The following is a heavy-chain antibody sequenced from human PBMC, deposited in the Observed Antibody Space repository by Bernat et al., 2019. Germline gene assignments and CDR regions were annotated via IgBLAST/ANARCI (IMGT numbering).Heavy chain of an antibody. CDR2: ISGTGGRT. D-gene: IGHD3-22*01. V-gene: IGHV3-23*01. CDR1: GFTVSSYA. CDR3: AKDQYGDTIVVAPGEH. Sequence: EVQLLESGGGFVQPGGSLRLSCAASGFTVSSYAMSWVRQAPGKGLEWVSAISGTGGRTYYTDSVKGRFTISRDNSKNTLFLQMNSLRAEETAIYYCAKDQYGDTIVVAPGEHWGQGTLVTVSS. J-gene: IGHJ1*01.